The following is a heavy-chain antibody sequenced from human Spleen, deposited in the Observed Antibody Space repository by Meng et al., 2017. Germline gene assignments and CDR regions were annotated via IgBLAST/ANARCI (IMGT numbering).Heavy chain of an antibody. CDR3: TRGGGGGYTYGLAY. CDR2: VYYNGQT. CDR1: GASVSSGSNY. V-gene: IGHV4-61*01. D-gene: IGHD5-18*01. Sequence: VRLQESGPGLVKPSETLSLTCSVSGASVSSGSNYWNWIRQPPGKGMEWIGYVYYNGQTSYKPSLKSRVTISMDTSKRQFSLKLTSVTAADAAVYYCTRGGGGGYTYGLAYWGQGILVTVSS. J-gene: IGHJ4*02.